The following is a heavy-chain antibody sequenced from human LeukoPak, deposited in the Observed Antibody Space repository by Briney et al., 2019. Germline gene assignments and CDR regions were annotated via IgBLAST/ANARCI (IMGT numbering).Heavy chain of an antibody. CDR3: ASDEPYYYDSSGYYYFDY. D-gene: IGHD3-22*01. CDR2: ISAYNGNT. CDR1: GYTFTSYG. V-gene: IGHV1-18*01. Sequence: ASVKVSCKASGYTFTSYGISWVRQAPGQGLEWMGWISAYNGNTNYAQKLQGRVTMTTDTSTSTAYMELRSLRSDDTAVYYCASDEPYYYDSSGYYYFDYWGQGTLVTVSS. J-gene: IGHJ4*02.